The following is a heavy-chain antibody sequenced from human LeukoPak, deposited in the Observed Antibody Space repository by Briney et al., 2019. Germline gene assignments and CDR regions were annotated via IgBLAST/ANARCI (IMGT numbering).Heavy chain of an antibody. CDR2: IYYSGST. D-gene: IGHD5-18*01. V-gene: IGHV4-59*08. CDR3: ARPHSNHWYSDL. J-gene: IGHJ2*01. Sequence: SETLSLTCTVSGGSISSYYWSWIRQPPGKGLEWIGYIYYSGSTNYNPSLKSRVTISVDTSKNQFSLKLSSVTAADTAVYYCARPHSNHWYSDLWGRGTLVTVSS. CDR1: GGSISSYY.